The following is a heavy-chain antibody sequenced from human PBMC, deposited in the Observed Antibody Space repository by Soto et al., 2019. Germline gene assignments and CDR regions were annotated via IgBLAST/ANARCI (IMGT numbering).Heavy chain of an antibody. J-gene: IGHJ5*02. CDR3: ARVVVVVAAKHNWFDP. D-gene: IGHD2-15*01. CDR2: IYYSGST. Sequence: SETLSLTCTVSGGSISSSSYYWGWIRQPPGKGLEWIGSIYYSGSTYYNPSLKSRVTISVDTSKNQFSLKLSSVTAADTAVYYCARVVVVVAAKHNWFDPWGQGTLVTVSS. V-gene: IGHV4-39*01. CDR1: GGSISSSSYY.